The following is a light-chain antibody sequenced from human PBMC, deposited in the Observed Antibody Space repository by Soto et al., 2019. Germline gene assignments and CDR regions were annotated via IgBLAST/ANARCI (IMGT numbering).Light chain of an antibody. Sequence: LTQSPSLLSASVGDRVTITCRASQSVRSGDLTWYQQKPGQPPSLLLYDATNRATGIPDRFGGSGSGTDFTLTISRLEPEDFAVYYCQQYSRSVFTFGPGTKLEIK. CDR3: QQYSRSVFT. CDR2: DAT. V-gene: IGKV3-20*01. J-gene: IGKJ2*01. CDR1: QSVRSGD.